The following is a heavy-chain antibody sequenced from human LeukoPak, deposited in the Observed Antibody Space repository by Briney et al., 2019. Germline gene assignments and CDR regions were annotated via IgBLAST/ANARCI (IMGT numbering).Heavy chain of an antibody. Sequence: PAASVKVSCKVSGYTLTELSMHWVRQAPGKGLEWMGGIIPIFGTANYAQKFQGRVTITTDESTSTAYMELSSLRSEDTAVYYCAVHGNPHWGGAFDYWGQGTLVTVSS. CDR1: GYTLTELS. J-gene: IGHJ4*02. CDR3: AVHGNPHWGGAFDY. D-gene: IGHD2-21*01. CDR2: IIPIFGTA. V-gene: IGHV1-69*05.